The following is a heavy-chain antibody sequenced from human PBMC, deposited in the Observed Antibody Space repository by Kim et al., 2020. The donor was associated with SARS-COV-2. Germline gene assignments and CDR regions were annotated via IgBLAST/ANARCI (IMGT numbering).Heavy chain of an antibody. CDR1: GFPFRDSA. Sequence: GGSLRLSCAASGFPFRDSAMHWVRQVPGKGLEWVSGISWNGGAVGYADSVKGRFAISRENAKRSLYLTMSSLRPDDTALYFCAKAPALGRGFDARGPGT. CDR3: AKAPALGRGFDA. V-gene: IGHV3-9*01. J-gene: IGHJ4*03. CDR2: ISWNGGAV. D-gene: IGHD3-10*01.